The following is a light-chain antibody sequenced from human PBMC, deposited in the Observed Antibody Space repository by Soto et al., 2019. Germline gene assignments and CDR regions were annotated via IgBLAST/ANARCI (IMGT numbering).Light chain of an antibody. Sequence: QSALTQPPSVSGSPGQSVTISCTGTSSDVGGYNYVSWYQQHPGKAPKLLIYDVSKRPSGVPDRFSGSKSGNTASLTISGLQAEDEADYYCCSYAGTYTYVFGTGTK. CDR1: SSDVGGYNY. CDR3: CSYAGTYTYV. V-gene: IGLV2-11*01. J-gene: IGLJ1*01. CDR2: DVS.